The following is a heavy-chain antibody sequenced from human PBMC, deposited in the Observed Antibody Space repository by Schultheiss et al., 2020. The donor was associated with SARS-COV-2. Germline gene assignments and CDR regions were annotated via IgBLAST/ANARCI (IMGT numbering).Heavy chain of an antibody. CDR1: GVSVNSGGYY. V-gene: IGHV4-31*03. CDR3: AREDYYYYYGMDV. J-gene: IGHJ6*02. Sequence: SETLSLTCTVSGVSVNSGGYYWSWIRQHPGKGLEWIGYIYYSGSTYYNPSLKSRVTISVDTSKNQFSLKLSSVTAADTAVYYCAREDYYYYYGMDVWGQGTTVTVSS. CDR2: IYYSGST.